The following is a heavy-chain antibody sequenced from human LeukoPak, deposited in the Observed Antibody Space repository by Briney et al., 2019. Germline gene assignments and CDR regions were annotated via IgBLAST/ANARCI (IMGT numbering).Heavy chain of an antibody. CDR1: GFTFSSYW. CDR3: ARVPNTAGFYFDY. D-gene: IGHD5-18*01. Sequence: GGSLRLSCAASGFTFSSYWMHWVRQAPGKGLVWVSRINSDGSSTSYADSVKGRFTISRDNAKNTLYLQMNSLRAEDTAVYYCARVPNTAGFYFDYWGQGTLVTVSS. CDR2: INSDGSST. V-gene: IGHV3-74*01. J-gene: IGHJ4*02.